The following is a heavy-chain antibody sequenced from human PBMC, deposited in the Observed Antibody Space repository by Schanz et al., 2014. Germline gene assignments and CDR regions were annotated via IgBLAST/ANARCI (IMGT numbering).Heavy chain of an antibody. Sequence: EAQLVESGGGLVEPGGSLRLSCAASGFTFSSHAMSWVRQAPGKGLEWVSAIRSVSSTYYADSVKGRFTISRDNSKNTLYVQMNSLRAEDTAVYYCAKSMYSTSWAFDFWGQGAQVTVSS. J-gene: IGHJ4*02. V-gene: IGHV3-23*04. CDR2: IRSVSST. CDR3: AKSMYSTSWAFDF. D-gene: IGHD2-2*01. CDR1: GFTFSSHA.